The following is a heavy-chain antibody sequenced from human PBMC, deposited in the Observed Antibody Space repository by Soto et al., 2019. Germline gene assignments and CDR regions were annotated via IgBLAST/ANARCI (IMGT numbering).Heavy chain of an antibody. V-gene: IGHV4-59*01. CDR1: SGSISSSY. CDR3: AREKYCSGGSCRKNWFDP. D-gene: IGHD2-15*01. Sequence: SETLSLTCTVSSGSISSSYWSWIRQPPGKGLEWLAYIYDDGSANYNPSLKSQATITLDMSKNQFSLKLTSVTAADTAVYYCAREKYCSGGSCRKNWFDPWGQGTLVTVSS. CDR2: IYDDGSA. J-gene: IGHJ5*02.